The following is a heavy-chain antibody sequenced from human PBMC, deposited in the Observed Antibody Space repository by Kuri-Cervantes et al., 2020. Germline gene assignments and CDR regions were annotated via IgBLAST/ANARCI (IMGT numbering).Heavy chain of an antibody. D-gene: IGHD2-15*01. CDR2: ISWNSGSI. CDR3: AKDTRLGYCSGGACYNYNYMDV. CDR1: GFTFDDYA. J-gene: IGHJ6*03. V-gene: IGHV3-9*01. Sequence: SLKISCAASGFTFDDYAMHWVRQAPGKGLEWVSGISWNSGSIGYADSVKGRFTISRDNGKNSLYLQIGSLRAEDTAVYYCAKDTRLGYCSGGACYNYNYMDVWGKGTTVTVSS.